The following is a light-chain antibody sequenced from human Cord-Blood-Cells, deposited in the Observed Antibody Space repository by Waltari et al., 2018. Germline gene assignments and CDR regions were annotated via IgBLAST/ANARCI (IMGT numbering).Light chain of an antibody. V-gene: IGLV3-1*01. CDR2: QDS. J-gene: IGLJ3*02. Sequence: SYELTQPPSVSVSPGQTASLTCSGAKLGDKYACWYQLKPGQSPVLVIYQDSKRPSGIPERFSGSNSGNTATLTISGTQAMDEADYYCQAWDSSTAVFGGGTKLTVL. CDR1: KLGDKY. CDR3: QAWDSSTAV.